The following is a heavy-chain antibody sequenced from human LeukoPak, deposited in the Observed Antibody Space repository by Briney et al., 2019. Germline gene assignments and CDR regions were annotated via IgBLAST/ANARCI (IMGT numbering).Heavy chain of an antibody. J-gene: IGHJ4*02. CDR3: ARHVNSGTYPLDY. CDR2: IRYSGST. V-gene: IGHV4-59*08. D-gene: IGHD1-26*01. CDR1: GGSITNTNY. Sequence: SETLSLTCGVSGGSITNTNYWTWVRQPPGKGLEWIGYIRYSGSTNYNPSLKSRVTISVDTSKNQFSLKLSSVTAADTAVYYCARHVNSGTYPLDYWGQGTLVTVSS.